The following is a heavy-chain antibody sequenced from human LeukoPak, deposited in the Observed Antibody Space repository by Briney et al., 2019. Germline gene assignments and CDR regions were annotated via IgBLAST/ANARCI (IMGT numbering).Heavy chain of an antibody. Sequence: SETLSLTCTVSSGSVSSGNYYWSWIRQPPGKGLEWIEYVYYSGSTNYNPSLKSRVTISVDTSKNQFSLKLSSVTAADTAVYYCARCGGRYFDYWGQGTLVTVSS. CDR1: SGSVSSGNYY. V-gene: IGHV4-61*01. CDR2: VYYSGST. CDR3: ARCGGRYFDY. J-gene: IGHJ4*02. D-gene: IGHD2-21*01.